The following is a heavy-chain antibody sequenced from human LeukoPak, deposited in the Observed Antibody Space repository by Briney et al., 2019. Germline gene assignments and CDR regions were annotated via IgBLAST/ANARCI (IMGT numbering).Heavy chain of an antibody. CDR1: GYTFTSYD. Sequence: ASVKVSCKASGYTFTSYDINWVRQATGQGLEWMGWMNPNSGNTGYAQKFQGRVTMTRNTSINTAYMELSSLRSEDTAVFHCARGVRDSSGREYFQHWGQGTLVTVSS. CDR2: MNPNSGNT. J-gene: IGHJ1*01. CDR3: ARGVRDSSGREYFQH. V-gene: IGHV1-8*01. D-gene: IGHD3-22*01.